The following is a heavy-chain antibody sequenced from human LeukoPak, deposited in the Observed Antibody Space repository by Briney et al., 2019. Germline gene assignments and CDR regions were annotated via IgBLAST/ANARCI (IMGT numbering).Heavy chain of an antibody. V-gene: IGHV3-30*04. CDR2: ISYDGSNK. J-gene: IGHJ6*02. CDR1: GFTFSSYA. Sequence: PGGSLRLSCAASGFTFSSYAMHWVRQAPGKGLEWVAAISYDGSNKYYADSVKGRFTISRDNSKNTLYLQMNSLRAEDTAVYYCARDFRSGIYYYYYGMDVWGQGTTVTVCS. CDR3: ARDFRSGIYYYYYGMDV. D-gene: IGHD3-3*01.